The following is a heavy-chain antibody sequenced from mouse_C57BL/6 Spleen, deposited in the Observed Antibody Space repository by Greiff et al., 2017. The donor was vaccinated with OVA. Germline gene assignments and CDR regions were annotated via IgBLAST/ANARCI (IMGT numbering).Heavy chain of an antibody. CDR3: ASSRYYFDY. V-gene: IGHV3-6*01. J-gene: IGHJ2*01. CDR2: ISYDGSN. D-gene: IGHD6-1*01. Sequence: VQLKESGPGLVKPSQSLSLTCSVTGYSITSGYYWNWIRQFPGNKLEWMGYISYDGSNNYNPSLKNRISITRDTSKNQFFLKLNSVTTEDTATYYCASSRYYFDYWGQGTTLTVSS. CDR1: GYSITSGYY.